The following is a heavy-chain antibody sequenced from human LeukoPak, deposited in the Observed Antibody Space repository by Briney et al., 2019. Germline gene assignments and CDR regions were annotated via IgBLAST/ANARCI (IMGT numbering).Heavy chain of an antibody. V-gene: IGHV1-46*01. Sequence: ASVKVSCKASGYTFTSYYIHWVRQAPGQGLEWMGIINPSGGSTSYAQKFQGRVTMTRDTSTSTVYMELSSLRSEDTAVYYCARAQAWDSSDPNWFDPWGQGTLVTVSS. CDR1: GYTFTSYY. J-gene: IGHJ5*02. CDR2: INPSGGST. D-gene: IGHD6-19*01. CDR3: ARAQAWDSSDPNWFDP.